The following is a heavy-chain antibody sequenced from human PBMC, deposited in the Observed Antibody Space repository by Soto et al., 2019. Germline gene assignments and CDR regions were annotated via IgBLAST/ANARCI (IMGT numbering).Heavy chain of an antibody. D-gene: IGHD3-10*01. CDR1: GFTFSSYG. CDR3: ANRWFGALRMDV. J-gene: IGHJ6*02. Sequence: QVQLVESGGGVVQPGRSLRLSCAASGFTFSSYGMHWVRQAPGKGLEWVAVIWYDGSNKYYADSVKGRFTISRDNSKNTLYLQMNSLRAEETAVYYCANRWFGALRMDVWGQGTTVTVSS. CDR2: IWYDGSNK. V-gene: IGHV3-33*06.